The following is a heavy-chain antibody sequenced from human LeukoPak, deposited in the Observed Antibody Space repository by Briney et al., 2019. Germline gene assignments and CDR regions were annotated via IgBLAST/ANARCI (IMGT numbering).Heavy chain of an antibody. D-gene: IGHD3-9*01. CDR3: AREWVDILTLRSLNWFDP. Sequence: PSETLSLTCTVSGGSISSGGYYWSWIRQHPGKGLEWIGYIYYSGSTYYNPSLKSRVTISVDTSKNQFSLKLSSVTAADTAVYYCAREWVDILTLRSLNWFDPWGQGTLVTVSS. J-gene: IGHJ5*02. V-gene: IGHV4-31*03. CDR2: IYYSGST. CDR1: GGSISSGGYY.